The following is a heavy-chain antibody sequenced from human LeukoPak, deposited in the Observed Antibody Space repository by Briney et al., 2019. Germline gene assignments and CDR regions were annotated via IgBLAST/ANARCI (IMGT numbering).Heavy chain of an antibody. D-gene: IGHD3-10*01. Sequence: GGSLRLSCTASRFYFSSYGMHWVRQAPGKGLEWVAFIRYDGSNQYYADSVKGRFTISRDHSKNTLYLQMNSLRAEDTAVYYCAKTTYHYGGNYWDYWGQGTLVTVSS. CDR3: AKTTYHYGGNYWDY. J-gene: IGHJ4*02. V-gene: IGHV3-30*02. CDR2: IRYDGSNQ. CDR1: RFYFSSYG.